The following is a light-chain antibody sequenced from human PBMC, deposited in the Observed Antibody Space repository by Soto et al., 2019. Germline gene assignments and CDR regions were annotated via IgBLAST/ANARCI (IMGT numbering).Light chain of an antibody. CDR1: RSVDSTY. Sequence: DILLTQSPGTLSLSPGDSATLSCRASRSVDSTYITWYQQRPGQAPRLLIYGASGRATGIPDRFSGSGSGTDFTLTISRLEPEEFAVYYCQQCGSSGTFGQGTKVDI. V-gene: IGKV3-20*01. CDR3: QQCGSSGT. CDR2: GAS. J-gene: IGKJ1*01.